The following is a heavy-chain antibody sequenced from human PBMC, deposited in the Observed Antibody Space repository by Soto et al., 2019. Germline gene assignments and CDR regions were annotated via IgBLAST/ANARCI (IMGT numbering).Heavy chain of an antibody. CDR2: TYYRSRWYN. CDR3: TKGATSPFDS. Sequence: PSQTLSLTCAISGDSVSGNSAAWNWIRQSPSRGLEWLGRTYYRSRWYNDYAVSVKSRITVTPDTSKNQFSLHLNSVTPEDTAVYYCTKGATSPFDSWGQGTRVTVSS. CDR1: GDSVSGNSAA. J-gene: IGHJ4*02. V-gene: IGHV6-1*01. D-gene: IGHD3-16*01.